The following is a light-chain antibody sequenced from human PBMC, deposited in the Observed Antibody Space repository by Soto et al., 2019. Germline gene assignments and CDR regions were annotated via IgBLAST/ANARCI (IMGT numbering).Light chain of an antibody. V-gene: IGLV2-8*01. CDR1: SSDVGGYNY. CDR3: SADAGSNNWN. CDR2: EVS. Sequence: QSALTQPPSASGSPGQSVTISCTGTSSDVGGYNYVSWYQQHPGKAPTLMIYEVSKRPSGVPDRFSGSKSGNTASLTVSGLQAEDEADYYCSADAGSNNWNFGTGTKLTVL. J-gene: IGLJ1*01.